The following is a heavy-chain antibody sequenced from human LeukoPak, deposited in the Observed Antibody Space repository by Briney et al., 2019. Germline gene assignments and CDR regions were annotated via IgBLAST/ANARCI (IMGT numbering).Heavy chain of an antibody. V-gene: IGHV3-64D*06. CDR1: GFTFSSYA. CDR3: ATAYYDFWSGYDY. D-gene: IGHD3-3*01. CDR2: ISSNGGST. J-gene: IGHJ4*02. Sequence: GGSLRLSCSASGFTFSSYAIHWVRQAPGKGLEYVSAISSNGGSTYYADSVKGRFTISRDNSKNTLYLQMSSLRAEDTAVYYCATAYYDFWSGYDYWGQGTLVTVSS.